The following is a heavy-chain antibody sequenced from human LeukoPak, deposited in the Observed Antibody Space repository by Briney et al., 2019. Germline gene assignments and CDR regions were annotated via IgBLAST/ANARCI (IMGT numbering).Heavy chain of an antibody. J-gene: IGHJ5*02. V-gene: IGHV1-69*05. CDR1: GGTFSSYA. Sequence: ASVKVSCKASGGTFSSYAISWVRQAPGQGLEWMGGIIPIFGTANYAQKFQGRVTITTDESTSTAYTELSSLRSEDTAVYYCAREVIAARGNWFDPWGQGTLVTVSS. CDR3: AREVIAARGNWFDP. D-gene: IGHD6-6*01. CDR2: IIPIFGTA.